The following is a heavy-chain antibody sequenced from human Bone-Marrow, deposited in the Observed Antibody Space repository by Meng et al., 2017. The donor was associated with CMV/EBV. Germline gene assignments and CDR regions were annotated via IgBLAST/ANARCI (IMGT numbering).Heavy chain of an antibody. J-gene: IGHJ2*01. D-gene: IGHD1-1*01. CDR2: SRNKASSYTK. Sequence: GGSLRLSCAASGFIFSDRDMDWLRQAPGKGLEWVARSRNKASSYTKEYAASVKGRFTISRDESENSLYLKMNSLQAEDTAVYYCARGSTATRYFDLWGRGTLVTVSS. V-gene: IGHV3-72*01. CDR1: GFIFSDRD. CDR3: ARGSTATRYFDL.